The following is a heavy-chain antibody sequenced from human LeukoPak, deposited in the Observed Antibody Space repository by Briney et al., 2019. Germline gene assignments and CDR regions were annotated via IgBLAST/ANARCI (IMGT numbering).Heavy chain of an antibody. CDR1: GGSFSGYY. CDR3: ARVGSGWSEGGMDV. D-gene: IGHD6-19*01. CDR2: INHSGST. J-gene: IGHJ6*02. Sequence: SETLSLTCAVYGGSFSGYYWSWIRQPPGKGLEWIGEINHSGSTNYNPSLKSRVTISVDTSKNQFSLKLSSVTAADTAVYYCARVGSGWSEGGMDVWGQGTTVTVSS. V-gene: IGHV4-34*01.